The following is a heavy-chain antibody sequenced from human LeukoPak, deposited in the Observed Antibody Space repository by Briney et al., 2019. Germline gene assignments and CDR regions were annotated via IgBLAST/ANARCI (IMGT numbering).Heavy chain of an antibody. CDR2: NNGDGSTT. Sequence: QAGGSLRLSCVASGFILSGYWMYWVRQAPGKGLMYISRNNGDGSTTNYADVVKGRFTMSRDNVKNTLYLQMNSLRVEDTAVYYCARDPRNVGLAPWGQGTLVTVSS. V-gene: IGHV3-74*01. CDR1: GFILSGYW. J-gene: IGHJ5*02. CDR3: ARDPRNVGLAP. D-gene: IGHD2-15*01.